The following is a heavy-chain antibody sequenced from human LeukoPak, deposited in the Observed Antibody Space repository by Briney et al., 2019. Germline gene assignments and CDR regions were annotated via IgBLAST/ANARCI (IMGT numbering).Heavy chain of an antibody. V-gene: IGHV4-59*01. CDR3: ARDLKEYSSSLGAFDI. CDR1: GGSISSYY. Sequence: PSETLSLTCTVSGGSISSYYWSWIRQPPGKGLEWIGYIYYSGSTNYNPSLKSRVTISVDTSKNQFSLKLSSVTAADTAVYYCARDLKEYSSSLGAFDIWGQGTMVTVPS. D-gene: IGHD6-6*01. CDR2: IYYSGST. J-gene: IGHJ3*02.